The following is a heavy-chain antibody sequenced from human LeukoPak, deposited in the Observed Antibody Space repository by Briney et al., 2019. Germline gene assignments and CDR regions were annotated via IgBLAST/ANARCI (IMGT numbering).Heavy chain of an antibody. Sequence: QAGGSLRLSCAASGFTFSSSAMSWVRQAPGKGLEWVSTISGSDIGTYYADYADSVKGRFTISRDNSKNTLYLQMNSLRAEDTAVYYCAKGTHVDTALVSLVYFDYWGQGTLVIVSS. J-gene: IGHJ4*02. CDR3: AKGTHVDTALVSLVYFDY. D-gene: IGHD5-18*01. V-gene: IGHV3-23*01. CDR1: GFTFSSSA. CDR2: ISGSDIGT.